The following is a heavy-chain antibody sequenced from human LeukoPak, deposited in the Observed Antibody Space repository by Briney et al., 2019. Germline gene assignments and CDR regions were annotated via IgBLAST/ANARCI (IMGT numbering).Heavy chain of an antibody. CDR3: TTEQGIAAAGLLFDY. D-gene: IGHD6-13*01. V-gene: IGHV3-15*01. CDR2: IKSKTDGGTT. J-gene: IGHJ4*02. Sequence: GGSLRLSCAASGFTFSNAYMSWVRQAPGKGLEWVGRIKSKTDGGTTEYAAPVKGRFTISRDDSKNTLYLQVNSLKTEDTAVYYCTTEQGIAAAGLLFDYWGQGTLVTVSS. CDR1: GFTFSNAY.